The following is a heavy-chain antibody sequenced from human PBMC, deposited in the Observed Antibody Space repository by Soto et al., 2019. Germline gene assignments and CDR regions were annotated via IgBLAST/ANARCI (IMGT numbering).Heavy chain of an antibody. CDR1: GGSFSGYY. CDR2: INHSGST. J-gene: IGHJ3*02. V-gene: IGHV4-34*01. Sequence: SETLSLTCAVYGGSFSGYYWSWIRQPPGKGLEWIGEINHSGSTNYNPSLKSRVTISVDTSKNQFSLKLSSVTAADTAVYYCARTDNDFWSGFIWGQGTMVTVSS. D-gene: IGHD3-3*01. CDR3: ARTDNDFWSGFI.